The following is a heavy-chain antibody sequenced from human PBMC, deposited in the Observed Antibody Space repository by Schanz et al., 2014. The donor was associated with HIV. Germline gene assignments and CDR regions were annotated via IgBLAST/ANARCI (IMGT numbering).Heavy chain of an antibody. CDR2: ISYDGSNK. Sequence: QVQLVESGGGVVQPGRSLRLSCAASGFTFSSYAMHWVRQAPGKGLEWVAVISYDGSNKNYADSVKGRFTISRDNSKNTLYLQMNSLRAGDTAMYYCARGPMYAYWGQGNLVTVSS. CDR1: GFTFSSYA. V-gene: IGHV3-30-3*01. CDR3: ARGPMYAY. J-gene: IGHJ4*02. D-gene: IGHD2-8*01.